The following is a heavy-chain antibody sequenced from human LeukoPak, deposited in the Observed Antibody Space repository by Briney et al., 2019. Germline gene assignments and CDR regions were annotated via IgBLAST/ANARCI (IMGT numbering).Heavy chain of an antibody. CDR3: AKVPIFGVGPGYYYYYYGMDV. V-gene: IGHV3-23*01. CDR1: GFTFSSYA. J-gene: IGHJ6*02. CDR2: ISGSGGST. Sequence: GGSLRLSCAASGFTFSSYAMSWVRQAPGKGLEWVSAISGSGGSTYYADSVKGRFTISRDNSKNTLYLQMNSLRAKDTAVYYCAKVPIFGVGPGYYYYYYGMDVWGQGTTVTVSS. D-gene: IGHD3-3*01.